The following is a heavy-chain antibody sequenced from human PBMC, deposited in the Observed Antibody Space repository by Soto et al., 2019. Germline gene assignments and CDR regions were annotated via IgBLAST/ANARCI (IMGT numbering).Heavy chain of an antibody. D-gene: IGHD2-8*01. CDR1: GYTFASYA. Sequence: ASVEVCCKASGYTFASYARQWVRQAPGQRLEWMGWINAGNGDTKYAQKFQGRVTMTVDTSTTTAYMELRSLTSDDRAVYYCAKNGQPPYYYYGMDVWGQGTTVTVSS. J-gene: IGHJ6*02. CDR3: AKNGQPPYYYYGMDV. CDR2: INAGNGDT. V-gene: IGHV1-3*01.